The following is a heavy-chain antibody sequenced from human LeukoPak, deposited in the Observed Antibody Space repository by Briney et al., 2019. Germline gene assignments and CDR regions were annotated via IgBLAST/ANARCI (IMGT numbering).Heavy chain of an antibody. CDR2: FGPDTGEI. CDR3: ASTRRDGYNYERVENWFDP. CDR1: GYTLSDLS. D-gene: IGHD5-24*01. J-gene: IGHJ5*02. Sequence: GASVKVSCKVSGYTLSDLSMHWVRQAPENGPEWMGGFGPDTGEIIYAQKFQGRVTITADESTSTAYMELSSLRSEDTAVYYCASTRRDGYNYERVENWFDPWGQGTLVTVSS. V-gene: IGHV1-24*01.